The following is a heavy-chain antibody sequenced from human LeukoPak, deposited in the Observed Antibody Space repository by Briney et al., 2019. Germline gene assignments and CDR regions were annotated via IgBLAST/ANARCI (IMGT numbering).Heavy chain of an antibody. CDR1: GLTGHDYA. D-gene: IGHD1-14*01. V-gene: IGHV3-23*01. CDR2: IVGDSSKT. J-gene: IGHJ6*03. CDR3: AKQPYNYYYLDV. Sequence: SGRSLRLSCAICGLTGHDYAMTWVRQAPGKGLEWVSTIVGDSSKTYYAASVRGRFTISRDNSNYVLFLHMYSLRAEDTAIYYCAKQPYNYYYLDVWGKGTTVTISS.